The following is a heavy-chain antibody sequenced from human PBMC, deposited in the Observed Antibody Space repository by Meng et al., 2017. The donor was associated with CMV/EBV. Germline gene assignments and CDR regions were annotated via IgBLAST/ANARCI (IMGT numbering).Heavy chain of an antibody. CDR2: YYSGGST. J-gene: IGHJ4*02. CDR1: GVSISRSICY. V-gene: IGHV4-39*07. CDR3: ARNYGDLHLDY. D-gene: IGHD4-17*01. Sequence: QRHVQAAGPGLVKPSETLSLTCAVFGVSISRSICYWGWRRQPGGEGLEWVGSYYSGGSTYYNPSLKSRVTIAVNTNKNQFSQKLCAVAAAETVVYCWARNYGDLHLDYWGQGTLVTVSS.